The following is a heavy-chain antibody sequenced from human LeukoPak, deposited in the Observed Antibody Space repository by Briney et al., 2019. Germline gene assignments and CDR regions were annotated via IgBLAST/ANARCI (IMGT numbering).Heavy chain of an antibody. V-gene: IGHV3-48*04. D-gene: IGHD3-9*01. Sequence: GGTLRLSCVASGFTFSSYGMSWVRQAPGKGLEWVSYVSATGYTTSYADSVKGRFTISRDNAKNSLYLQMNSLRAEDKAVYYCARDWYDNSDAFDIWGQGTMVTVSS. CDR2: VSATGYTT. CDR1: GFTFSSYG. CDR3: ARDWYDNSDAFDI. J-gene: IGHJ3*02.